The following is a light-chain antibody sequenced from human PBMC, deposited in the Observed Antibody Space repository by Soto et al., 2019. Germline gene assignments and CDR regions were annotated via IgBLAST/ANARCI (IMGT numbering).Light chain of an antibody. CDR2: EAS. CDR1: SNNVGRYNL. J-gene: IGLJ7*01. CDR3: CSYAGDSTRV. V-gene: IGLV2-23*01. Sequence: QSALTQPASVSGSPGQSITISCTGTSNNVGRYNLVSWYQQHPGKAPKLMIYEASKRPSGVSNRFSGSKSGNTASLTISGLQAEDEADYYYCSYAGDSTRVFGGGNQLTVL.